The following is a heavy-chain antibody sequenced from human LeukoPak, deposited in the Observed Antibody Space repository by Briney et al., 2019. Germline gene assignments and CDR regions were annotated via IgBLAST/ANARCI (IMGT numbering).Heavy chain of an antibody. CDR2: IKSETDGGTI. V-gene: IGHV3-15*01. Sequence: GGSLRLSCAAPGFNFTNAWMTWVRQAPGKGLDWVGRIKSETDGGTIHYGAPVKGRFIISRDDSKNTVGLQMNSLKTEDTGVYYCTTSIVGTTAYWGQGTLVIVSS. CDR1: GFNFTNAW. CDR3: TTSIVGTTAY. D-gene: IGHD1-26*01. J-gene: IGHJ4*02.